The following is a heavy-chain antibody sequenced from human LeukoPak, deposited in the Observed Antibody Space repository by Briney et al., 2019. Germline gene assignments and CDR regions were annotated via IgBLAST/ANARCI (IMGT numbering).Heavy chain of an antibody. CDR2: IRYDGSNK. J-gene: IGHJ3*02. Sequence: GGSLRLSCAASGFTFSSYGMHWVRQAPGKGLEWVAFIRYDGSNKYYADSVKGRFTISRDNSKNTLYLQMNSLRAEDTAVYYCANGHDSSGYYHAFDIWGQGTMVTVSS. V-gene: IGHV3-30*02. CDR3: ANGHDSSGYYHAFDI. CDR1: GFTFSSYG. D-gene: IGHD3-22*01.